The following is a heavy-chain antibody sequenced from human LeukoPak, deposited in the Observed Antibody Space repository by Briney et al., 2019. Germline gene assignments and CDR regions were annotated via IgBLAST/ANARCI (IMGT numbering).Heavy chain of an antibody. CDR3: AREAGRNYCGGDCYPDY. J-gene: IGHJ4*02. D-gene: IGHD2-21*02. CDR2: INPSGGST. V-gene: IGHV1-46*01. CDR1: GYTFTSYY. Sequence: ASVKVSCKASGYTFTSYYMHWVRQAPGQGLEWMGIINPSGGSTSYAQKFQGRVTMTGDTSTSTVYMELSSLRSEDTTVYYCAREAGRNYCGGDCYPDYWGQGTLVTVSS.